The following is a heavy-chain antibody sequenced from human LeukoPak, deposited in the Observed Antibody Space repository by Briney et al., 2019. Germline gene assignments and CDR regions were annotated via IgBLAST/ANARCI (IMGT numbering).Heavy chain of an antibody. D-gene: IGHD6-6*01. CDR3: ARVRVEYSSSTHYYYMDV. CDR2: FHNSGTS. V-gene: IGHV4-59*01. CDR1: DDSISDYY. J-gene: IGHJ6*03. Sequence: SETLSLTCTVSDDSISDYYRGWIRQPPGKRLEWIGYFHNSGTSTYNPSLKSRVTISVDTSKNQFSLKLSSVTAADTAVYYCARVRVEYSSSTHYYYMDVWGKGTTVTVSS.